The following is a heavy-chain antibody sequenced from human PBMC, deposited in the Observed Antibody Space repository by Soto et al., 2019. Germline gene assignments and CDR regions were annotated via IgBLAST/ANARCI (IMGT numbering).Heavy chain of an antibody. V-gene: IGHV2-5*01. D-gene: IGHD6-13*01. CDR1: GFSLSTTGVG. J-gene: IGHJ4*02. Sequence: SGPTLVNTTQTLKLTCTFSGFSLSTTGVGVGWIRQPPGKALEWLALIYWHDDKRYSPSLKSRLTITKDASKNQVVLTMTDVDPVDTATYYCAHRGGAAVGLYYFDYWGPGTLVTVSS. CDR2: IYWHDDK. CDR3: AHRGGAAVGLYYFDY.